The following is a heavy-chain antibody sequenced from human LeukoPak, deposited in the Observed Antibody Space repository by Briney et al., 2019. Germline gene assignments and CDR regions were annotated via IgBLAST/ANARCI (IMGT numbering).Heavy chain of an antibody. D-gene: IGHD2-15*01. CDR3: ARVTYLGYCSGGSCYPHYMDV. Sequence: ETSETLSLTCTVSGGSVSSYYWSWIRQPPGKGLEWIGYIYYNGSTNYNPSLKSRVTISVDTSKNQFSLKLSSVTAADTAVYYCARVTYLGYCSGGSCYPHYMDVWGKGTTVTISS. V-gene: IGHV4-59*02. CDR2: IYYNGST. J-gene: IGHJ6*03. CDR1: GGSVSSYY.